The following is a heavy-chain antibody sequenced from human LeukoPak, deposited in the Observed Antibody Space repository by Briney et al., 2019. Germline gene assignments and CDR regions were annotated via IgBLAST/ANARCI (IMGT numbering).Heavy chain of an antibody. V-gene: IGHV3-7*01. Sequence: GGSLRLSCAASGLAFSSYWMMWVRQAPGKGLEWVASIKEDGSETYYVDSVRGRFTISRDNAENSLYLQMNSLRAEDTAVYYCARDSPDSRGYPLGYWGQGTLVTVSS. J-gene: IGHJ4*02. CDR1: GLAFSSYW. CDR2: IKEDGSET. D-gene: IGHD3-22*01. CDR3: ARDSPDSRGYPLGY.